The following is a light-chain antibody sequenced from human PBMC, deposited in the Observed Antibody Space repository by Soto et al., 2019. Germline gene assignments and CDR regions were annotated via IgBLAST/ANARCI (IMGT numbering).Light chain of an antibody. V-gene: IGLV2-11*01. Sequence: QSALTQPRSVSGSPGQSVTISCTGTSSDVGGYNYVSWYQQYPGKAPKLMIYDVTKRPSGVPDRFSGSKSGNTASLTISGLQAEDEADYYCCSHAGTYTSVFGAGTKGTVL. CDR1: SSDVGGYNY. CDR2: DVT. CDR3: CSHAGTYTSV. J-gene: IGLJ1*01.